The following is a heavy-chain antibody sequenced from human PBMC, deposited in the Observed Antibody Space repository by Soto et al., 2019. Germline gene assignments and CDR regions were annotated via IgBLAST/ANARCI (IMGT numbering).Heavy chain of an antibody. CDR3: ARESCSSTGCYYFGMDV. J-gene: IGHJ6*02. D-gene: IGHD2-2*01. CDR2: ISGSGENT. V-gene: IGHV3-23*04. Sequence: EVQLVESGGGLVQPGGSLRLSCAASGFTFSSHAMDWVRQAPGKGLEWVSAISGSGENTYYADSVKGRFTISRDNSKNTLYLQMNSLRAEDTAVYYCARESCSSTGCYYFGMDVWGQGTTVTVSS. CDR1: GFTFSSHA.